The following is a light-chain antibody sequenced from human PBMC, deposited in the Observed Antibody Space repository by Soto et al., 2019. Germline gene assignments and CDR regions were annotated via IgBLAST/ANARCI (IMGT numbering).Light chain of an antibody. CDR1: QSVPNNY. J-gene: IGKJ1*01. V-gene: IGKV3-20*01. CDR3: QQCARSPLT. Sequence: EIVLTQSPGTLSLSPGERATLSCRASQSVPNNYLAWFQQKPGQAPRLLVADASRRATGIPDRFCGSGSGTDFTLPISRLEPENFAVYYCQQCARSPLTFGQGTKVE. CDR2: DAS.